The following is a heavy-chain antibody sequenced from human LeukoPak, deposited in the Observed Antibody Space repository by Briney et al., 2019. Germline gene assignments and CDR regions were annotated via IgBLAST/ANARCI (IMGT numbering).Heavy chain of an antibody. CDR1: GGSISSYY. CDR3: ARRYCSGSSCYSGFDY. D-gene: IGHD2-15*01. Sequence: SETLSLTCTVSGGSISSYYWGWIRQPPGKGLEWIGYIYYSGTTNYNPSLKSRVTISVDTSKNQFSLKLNSVTAADTAVYYCARRYCSGSSCYSGFDYWGQGTLVTVSS. J-gene: IGHJ4*02. CDR2: IYYSGTT. V-gene: IGHV4-59*01.